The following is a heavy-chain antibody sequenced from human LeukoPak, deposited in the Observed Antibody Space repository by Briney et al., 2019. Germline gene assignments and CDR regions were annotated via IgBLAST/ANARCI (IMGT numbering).Heavy chain of an antibody. CDR1: GGSFSGYY. CDR3: ATCFSYYYDTSGHQVLDAFDI. D-gene: IGHD3-22*01. Sequence: SETLSLTCTVYGGSFSGYYWSWIRQPPGKGLEWIGEINHSGSINYNPSLESRVTISVDTSKNQFSLKLSSVTAADTAVYYCATCFSYYYDTSGHQVLDAFDIWGQGTMVTVSS. J-gene: IGHJ3*02. V-gene: IGHV4-34*01. CDR2: INHSGSI.